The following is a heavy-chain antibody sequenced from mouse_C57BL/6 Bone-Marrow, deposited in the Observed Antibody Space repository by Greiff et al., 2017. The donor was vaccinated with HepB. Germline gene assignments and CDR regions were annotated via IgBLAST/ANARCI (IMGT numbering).Heavy chain of an antibody. J-gene: IGHJ3*01. Sequence: SGPELVKPGASVKLSCKASGYTFTSYDINWVKQRPGQGLEWIGWIYPRDGSTKYNEKFKGKATLTVDTSSSTAYMELHSLTSEDSAVYFCAKGPRGAYWGQGTLVTVSA. V-gene: IGHV1-85*01. CDR1: GYTFTSYD. CDR2: IYPRDGST. D-gene: IGHD3-3*01. CDR3: AKGPRGAY.